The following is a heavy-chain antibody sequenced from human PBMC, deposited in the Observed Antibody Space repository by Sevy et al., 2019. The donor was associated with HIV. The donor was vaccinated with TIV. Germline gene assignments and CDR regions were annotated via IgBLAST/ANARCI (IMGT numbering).Heavy chain of an antibody. CDR2: MSPYNGDT. V-gene: IGHV1-18*01. CDR1: GYTFTTHG. J-gene: IGHJ4*02. Sequence: ASVKVSCKSSGYTFTTHGLSWVRQAPGQGLEWMGWMSPYNGDTNYAQKFQGRVTMAADTSTSTAHMELKSLRSGDTAVYYCAVHMTTSFDHWGQGTLVTVSS. D-gene: IGHD4-4*01. CDR3: AVHMTTSFDH.